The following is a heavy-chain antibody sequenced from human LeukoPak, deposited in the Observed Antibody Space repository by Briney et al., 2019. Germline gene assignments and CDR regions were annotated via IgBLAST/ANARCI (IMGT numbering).Heavy chain of an antibody. Sequence: PSETLSLTCAVSGGSISSSNWWSWVRQPPGKGLEWIGEIYHSGSTNYNPSLKSRVTISVDKSKNQFSLKLSSVTAADTAVYYCARVWYDSSGYGFDYWGQGTLVTVSS. D-gene: IGHD3-22*01. CDR3: ARVWYDSSGYGFDY. J-gene: IGHJ4*02. CDR1: GGSISSSNW. V-gene: IGHV4-4*02. CDR2: IYHSGST.